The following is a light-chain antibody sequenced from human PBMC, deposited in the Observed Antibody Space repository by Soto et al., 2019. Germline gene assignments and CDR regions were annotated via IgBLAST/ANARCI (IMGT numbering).Light chain of an antibody. V-gene: IGKV1-5*03. CDR3: QQSFT. CDR2: KAS. Sequence: DLQMTQSPSTLSASVGDRVTITCRASQSISSWLAWYQQKPGKAPKLLIYKASTLESGVPSRFSGSGSGTEFTLTISSLHPDDFATYCCQQSFTFGPGTKVDIK. J-gene: IGKJ3*01. CDR1: QSISSW.